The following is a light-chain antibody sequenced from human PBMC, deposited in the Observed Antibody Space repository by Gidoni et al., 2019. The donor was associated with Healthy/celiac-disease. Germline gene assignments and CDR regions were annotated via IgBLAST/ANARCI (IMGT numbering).Light chain of an antibody. J-gene: IGKJ1*01. CDR3: QQSYSTPRT. Sequence: DIQMTQSPSSLSASVGDRVTITCRASQSISSYLHWYQQKPGKAPKLLIYAASSLQSGVPSRFSGSGSGTDFTLTISSLQPEDFATYYCQQSYSTPRTFXYXTKVEIK. V-gene: IGKV1-39*01. CDR1: QSISSY. CDR2: AAS.